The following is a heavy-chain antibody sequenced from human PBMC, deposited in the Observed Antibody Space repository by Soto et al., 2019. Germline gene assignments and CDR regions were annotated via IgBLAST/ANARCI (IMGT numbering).Heavy chain of an antibody. D-gene: IGHD2-2*01. CDR1: GYTFTSYG. J-gene: IGHJ6*02. CDR3: AREGECSSTSCFSYYYGMDV. CDR2: ISAYNGNT. Sequence: ASVKVSCKASGYTFTSYGISWVRQAPGQGLEWMGWISAYNGNTNYAQKLQGRVTMTTDTSTSTAYMGLRSLRSDDTAVYYCAREGECSSTSCFSYYYGMDVWGQGTTVTVS. V-gene: IGHV1-18*01.